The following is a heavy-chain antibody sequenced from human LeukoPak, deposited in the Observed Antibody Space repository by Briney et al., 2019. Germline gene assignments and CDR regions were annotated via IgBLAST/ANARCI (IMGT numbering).Heavy chain of an antibody. CDR2: IKQDGSRF. V-gene: IGHV3-7*01. CDR1: GFTFSTYW. J-gene: IGHJ4*02. Sequence: GGSLTLSCAACGFTFSTYWMSWLRQAPGQGLEWVANIKQDGSRFFYVDSVKGRFTISRDNATNSLYLQMNSVRAEDTAVYYCARDRGVYYDTSGTAGDWGQGTLVTVSS. CDR3: ARDRGVYYDTSGTAGD. D-gene: IGHD3-22*01.